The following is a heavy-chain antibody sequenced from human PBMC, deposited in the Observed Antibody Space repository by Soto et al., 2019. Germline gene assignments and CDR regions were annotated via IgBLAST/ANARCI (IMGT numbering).Heavy chain of an antibody. CDR2: FYSSGSI. Sequence: QIELQESGPGLVKPSQTLSLTCFVSGSFIVAGGYYWSWFRHHPGKGLEWIGSFYSSGSIIYNPSLRSRVSITGDMSTNQFSMSLTSVTAADTARYYCARMYSSGSGWFHPWGQGTLVTVSS. CDR3: ARMYSSGSGWFHP. V-gene: IGHV4-31*03. CDR1: GSFIVAGGYY. D-gene: IGHD6-19*01. J-gene: IGHJ5*02.